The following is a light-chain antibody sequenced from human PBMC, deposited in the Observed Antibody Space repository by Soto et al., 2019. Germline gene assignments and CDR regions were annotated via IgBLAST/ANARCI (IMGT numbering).Light chain of an antibody. CDR1: QTISSW. J-gene: IGKJ1*01. CDR2: KAS. Sequence: DIQMTQSPSTLSGSVGDRVTITCRASQTISSWLAWYQQKPGKAPKLLIYKASTLKSGVPSRLSGSGSGTEFTLTISSLQPDDFATYYCQHYNSYSEAFGQGTRWIS. CDR3: QHYNSYSEA. V-gene: IGKV1-5*03.